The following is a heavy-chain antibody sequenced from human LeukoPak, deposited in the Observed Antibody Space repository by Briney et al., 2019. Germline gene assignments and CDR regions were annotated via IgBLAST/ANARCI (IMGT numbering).Heavy chain of an antibody. CDR3: ARDTVASLDY. CDR2: IIPMFGTT. V-gene: IGHV1-69*01. CDR1: EVTFSSYA. J-gene: IGHJ4*02. Sequence: SVTVSCKASEVTFSSYAISWVRQAPGQGLEWMGGIIPMFGTTNYAQKFQGRVTITADESTSTAYVELSSLRSEDTAIYYCARDTVASLDYWGQGTLVTVSS. D-gene: IGHD6-19*01.